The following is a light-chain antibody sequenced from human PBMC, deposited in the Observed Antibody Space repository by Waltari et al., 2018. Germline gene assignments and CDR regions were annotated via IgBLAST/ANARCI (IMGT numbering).Light chain of an antibody. V-gene: IGLV8-61*01. Sequence: QTVVTQEPSLSVSPGGTVTLTCAFSSGALASTSYTSWYQQRPGQTPRPPLYNANIRSSGVPDRFSGSVLGNNAVLIMTGAQAEDESTYYCLLYMGSGIWVFGGGTKLTVL. J-gene: IGLJ3*02. CDR2: NAN. CDR3: LLYMGSGIWV. CDR1: SGALASTSY.